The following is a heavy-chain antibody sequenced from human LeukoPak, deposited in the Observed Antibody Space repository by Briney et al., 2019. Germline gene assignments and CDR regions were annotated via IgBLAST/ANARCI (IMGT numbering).Heavy chain of an antibody. CDR3: ARGPDYYGSGSYYIGY. Sequence: ASVKVSCKASGYTFTSYDINWVRQATGQGLEWMGWMNPNRGNTGYAQKFQGRVTMTRNTSISTAYMELSSLRSEDTAVYYCARGPDYYGSGSYYIGYWGQGTLVTVSS. CDR1: GYTFTSYD. CDR2: MNPNRGNT. J-gene: IGHJ4*02. V-gene: IGHV1-8*01. D-gene: IGHD3-10*01.